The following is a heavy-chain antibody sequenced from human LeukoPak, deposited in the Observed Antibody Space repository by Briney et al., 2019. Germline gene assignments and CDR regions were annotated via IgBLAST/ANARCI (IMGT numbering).Heavy chain of an antibody. CDR2: ISAYNGNT. V-gene: IGHV1-18*01. CDR3: AGEFGAYYYYGMDV. CDR1: GYTFTSYG. J-gene: IGHJ6*02. Sequence: ASVKVSCKASGYTFTSYGISWVRQAPGQGLEWMGWISAYNGNTNYAQKLQGRVTMTTDTSTSTAYMELRSLRSDDTAVYYCAGEFGAYYYYGMDVWGQGTTVTVSS. D-gene: IGHD3-16*01.